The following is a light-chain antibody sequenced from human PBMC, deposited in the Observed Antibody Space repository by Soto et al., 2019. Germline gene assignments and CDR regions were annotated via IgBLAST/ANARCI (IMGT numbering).Light chain of an antibody. V-gene: IGLV7-46*01. CDR2: DTS. CDR3: LLSYSGARYVV. CDR1: TGAVTSGHY. Sequence: QAVVTQEPSLTVSPGGTVTLNCGSNTGAVTSGHYPYWFQQKPGQAPRTLIYDTSNKHSWTPARFSGSLLGGKAALTLSGAQPEDEAEYYCLLSYSGARYVVFGGGTKLTVL. J-gene: IGLJ2*01.